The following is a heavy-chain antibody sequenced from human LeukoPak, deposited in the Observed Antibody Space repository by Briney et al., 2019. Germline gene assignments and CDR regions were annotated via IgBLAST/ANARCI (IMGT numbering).Heavy chain of an antibody. CDR2: IYHSGST. Sequence: PSETLSLTCAVSGYSISSGYYWGWIRQPPGKGLEWIGSIYHSGSTYYNPSLKSRVTISVDTSKNQFSLKPSSVTAADTAVYYCARADCSSTSCYMEDAFDIWGQGTMVTVSS. CDR3: ARADCSSTSCYMEDAFDI. D-gene: IGHD2-2*02. CDR1: GYSISSGYY. J-gene: IGHJ3*02. V-gene: IGHV4-38-2*01.